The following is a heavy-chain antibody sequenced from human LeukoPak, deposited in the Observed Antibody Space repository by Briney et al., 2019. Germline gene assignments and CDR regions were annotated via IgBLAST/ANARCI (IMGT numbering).Heavy chain of an antibody. Sequence: SETLSLTCTVSGGSISSYYWSWTRQPPGKGLEWIGYLYYSGSTNYNPSLKSRVTISVDTSKNQFSLKLSSVTAADTAVYYCARAGGYGRSLAYWGQGALVTVSS. CDR1: GGSISSYY. J-gene: IGHJ4*02. CDR3: ARAGGYGRSLAY. V-gene: IGHV4-59*01. D-gene: IGHD5-18*01. CDR2: LYYSGST.